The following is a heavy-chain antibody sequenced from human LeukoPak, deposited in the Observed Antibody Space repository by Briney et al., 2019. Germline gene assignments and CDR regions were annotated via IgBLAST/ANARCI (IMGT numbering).Heavy chain of an antibody. D-gene: IGHD3-10*01. CDR1: GGSISSYY. CDR3: ARLLYYGSGGRGFDY. Sequence: SETLSLTCTVSGGSISSYYWSWIRQPPGKGLEWIGYIYYSGSTNYNPSLKSRVTISVDTSKNQFSLKLSSVTAADTAVYYCARLLYYGSGGRGFDYWGQGTLVTVSS. V-gene: IGHV4-59*08. CDR2: IYYSGST. J-gene: IGHJ4*02.